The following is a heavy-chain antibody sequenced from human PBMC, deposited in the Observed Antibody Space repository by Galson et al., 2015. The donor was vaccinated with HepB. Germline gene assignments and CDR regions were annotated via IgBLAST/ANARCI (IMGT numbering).Heavy chain of an antibody. CDR2: TYYRSKWYN. Sequence: CAISEDSVSSNSAAWNWIRQSPSRGLEWLGRTYYRSKWYNDYAVSVKSRITINPDTSKNQFSLQLNSVTPEDTAVYYCARDSFIGWTPTVTTDCYGMDVWGQGTTVTVSS. D-gene: IGHD4-17*01. CDR1: EDSVSSNSAA. CDR3: ARDSFIGWTPTVTTDCYGMDV. V-gene: IGHV6-1*01. J-gene: IGHJ6*02.